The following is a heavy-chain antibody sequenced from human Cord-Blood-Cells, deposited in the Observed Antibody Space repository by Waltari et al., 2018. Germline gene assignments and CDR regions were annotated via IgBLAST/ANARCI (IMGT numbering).Heavy chain of an antibody. Sequence: QVQLQESGPGLVKPSETLSLTCTVSGYSISSGYYWGWIRQPPGKGLEWIGSIYHSGGTYYNPSLKSRVTISVDTSKNQFSLKLSSVTAADTAVYYCASIAARDAFDIWGQGTMVTVSS. J-gene: IGHJ3*02. D-gene: IGHD6-6*01. V-gene: IGHV4-38-2*02. CDR3: ASIAARDAFDI. CDR1: GYSISSGYY. CDR2: IYHSGGT.